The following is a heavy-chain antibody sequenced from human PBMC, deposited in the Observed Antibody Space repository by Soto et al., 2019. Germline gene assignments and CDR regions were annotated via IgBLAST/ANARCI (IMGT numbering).Heavy chain of an antibody. CDR1: GGSITNYY. Sequence: QVQLQESGPGLVKPSETLSLTCTVSGGSITNYYWSWFRQPPGKGLEWIGYIQYNGYSAYNLALKRRITMLMDTSKTQVSLMVESVTATDTAVYYCARHGFGSLHGLVDVWGQGTTVIVSS. V-gene: IGHV4-59*08. CDR2: IQYNGYS. J-gene: IGHJ6*02. D-gene: IGHD3-10*01. CDR3: ARHGFGSLHGLVDV.